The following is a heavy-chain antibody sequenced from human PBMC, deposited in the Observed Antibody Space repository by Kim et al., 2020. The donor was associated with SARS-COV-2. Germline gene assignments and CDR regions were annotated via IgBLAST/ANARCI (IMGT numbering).Heavy chain of an antibody. J-gene: IGHJ6*02. D-gene: IGHD2-2*01. V-gene: IGHV1-69*13. CDR2: IIPIFGTA. CDR1: GCTFSSYA. Sequence: SVKVSCKASGCTFSSYAINWVRQAPGQGLEWMGGIIPIFGTANYAQKFQGRVTITADESTSTAYMELSSLRSEDTAVYYCARLLVVPAAMFSDYYYGMDVWGQGTTVTVSS. CDR3: ARLLVVPAAMFSDYYYGMDV.